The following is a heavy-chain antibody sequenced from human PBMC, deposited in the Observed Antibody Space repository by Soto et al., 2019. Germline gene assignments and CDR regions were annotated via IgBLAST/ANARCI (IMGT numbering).Heavy chain of an antibody. CDR2: INAGNGNT. V-gene: IGHV1-3*05. Sequence: QVQLVQSGAEEKKPGASVKVSCKASGYTFTSYAMHWVRQAPGQRLEWMGWINAGNGNTKYSQKFQGRVTITRDTSETTANMELSSLRSEDTAVYYCARGTGWYPPFDYWGQGTLVTVSS. J-gene: IGHJ4*02. D-gene: IGHD6-19*01. CDR3: ARGTGWYPPFDY. CDR1: GYTFTSYA.